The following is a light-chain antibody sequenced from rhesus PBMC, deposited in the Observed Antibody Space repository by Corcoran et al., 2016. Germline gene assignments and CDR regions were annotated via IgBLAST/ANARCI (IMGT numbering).Light chain of an antibody. J-gene: IGKJ4*01. V-gene: IGKV3-10*01. CDR1: QSVSSY. CDR2: GAS. CDR3: YQHSSGLT. Sequence: QVILTQSPATLSLSPGERATLSCRASQSVSSYLAWYQQKPGQAPRLLIDGASSRATGIPDRFRGSGSGTDFTLTISSLEPEDVGVYHCYQHSSGLTFGGGTKVEIK.